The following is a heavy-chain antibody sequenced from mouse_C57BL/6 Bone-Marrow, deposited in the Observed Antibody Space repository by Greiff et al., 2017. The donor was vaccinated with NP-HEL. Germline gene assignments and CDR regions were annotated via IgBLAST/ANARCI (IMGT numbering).Heavy chain of an antibody. CDR3: ARHERGYAMDY. CDR1: GFTFSSYG. V-gene: IGHV5-6*01. CDR2: ISSGGSYT. Sequence: EVKLVESGGDLVKPGGSLKLSCAASGFTFSSYGMSWVRQTPDKRLEWVATISSGGSYTYYPDSVKGRFTISSDNAKNTLYLQMSSLKSEDTAMYYCARHERGYAMDYWGQGTSVTVSS. J-gene: IGHJ4*01.